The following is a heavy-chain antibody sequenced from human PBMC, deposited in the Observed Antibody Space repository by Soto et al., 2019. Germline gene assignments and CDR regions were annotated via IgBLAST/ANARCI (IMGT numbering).Heavy chain of an antibody. V-gene: IGHV1-69*01. Sequence: QVQLVQSGAEVKKPGSSVKVSCKASGGTFSSYAISWVRQAPGQGLEWMGGIIPIFGTANYAQKFQGRVTITADESTSTAYMELSSLRSEDTAVYYCARRDCSSTSCPNRGNSSWYAYFDYWGQGTLVTVSS. CDR1: GGTFSSYA. CDR2: IIPIFGTA. CDR3: ARRDCSSTSCPNRGNSSWYAYFDY. J-gene: IGHJ4*02. D-gene: IGHD2-2*01.